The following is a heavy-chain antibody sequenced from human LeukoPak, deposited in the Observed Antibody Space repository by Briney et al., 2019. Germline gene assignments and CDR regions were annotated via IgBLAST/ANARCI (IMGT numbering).Heavy chain of an antibody. CDR2: IAYDGGLK. V-gene: IGHV3-30*18. J-gene: IGHJ4*02. CDR3: AKVPMDSGWLVLDY. CDR1: GFIFSHYG. Sequence: GGSLRLSCAASGFIFSHYGMHWVRQAPGKGLEWVAVIAYDGGLKYADSVKGRFTISRDNSKNTLYLQMNSLRAEDTAVYYCAKVPMDSGWLVLDYWGQGTLVTVSS. D-gene: IGHD6-19*01.